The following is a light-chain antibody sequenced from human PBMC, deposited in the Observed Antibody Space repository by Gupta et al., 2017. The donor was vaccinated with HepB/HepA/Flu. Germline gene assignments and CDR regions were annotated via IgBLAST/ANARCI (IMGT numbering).Light chain of an antibody. J-gene: IGLJ1*01. CDR1: SSDVGNYNL. V-gene: IGLV2-23*02. CDR2: EVN. Sequence: QSALAQPASASASPGQSITISCTGTSSDVGNYNLVSWYQQHPGKAPKLIIFEVNKRPSGVSNHFSGSKSGNTASLTISGLQAEDEADYYCSSYGGSDTFYVFGNGTKVTV. CDR3: SSYGGSDTFYV.